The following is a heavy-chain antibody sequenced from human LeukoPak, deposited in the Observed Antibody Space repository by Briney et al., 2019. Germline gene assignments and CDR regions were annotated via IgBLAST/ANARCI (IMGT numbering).Heavy chain of an antibody. CDR2: INPNSGGT. CDR1: GYTFTSYY. D-gene: IGHD6-6*01. J-gene: IGHJ5*02. V-gene: IGHV1-2*02. CDR3: ARVSQGYSSSSVDWFDP. Sequence: GASVKVSCKASGYTFTSYYMHWVRQAPGQGLEWMGWINPNSGGTNYAQKFQGRVTMTRDTSISTAYMELSRLRSDDTAVYYCARVSQGYSSSSVDWFDPWGQGTLVTVSS.